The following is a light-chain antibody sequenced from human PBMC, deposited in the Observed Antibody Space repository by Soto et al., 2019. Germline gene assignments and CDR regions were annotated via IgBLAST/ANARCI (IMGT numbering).Light chain of an antibody. Sequence: QSALAQPPSASGSPGQSVTISCTGTSSDIGAYNYVSWYQQYPGKAPKLIIYDVNQRPSGVPDRFSGSKSGNTASLTVSGFQAEDEAVYYCNSFAGGAHVVFGGGTKLTVL. CDR1: SSDIGAYNY. CDR3: NSFAGGAHVV. J-gene: IGLJ2*01. V-gene: IGLV2-8*01. CDR2: DVN.